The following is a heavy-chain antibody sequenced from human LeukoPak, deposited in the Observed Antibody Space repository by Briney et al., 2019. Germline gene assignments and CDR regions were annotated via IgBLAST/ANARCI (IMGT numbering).Heavy chain of an antibody. CDR3: ARDTTLVGPDDY. Sequence: GGSLRLSCAASGFTFSSYEMNWVRQAPGKGLERVSYISSSGSTIYYADSVKGRFTISRDNAKNSLYLQMNSLRAEDTAVYYCARDTTLVGPDDYWGQGTLVTVSS. V-gene: IGHV3-48*03. CDR2: ISSSGSTI. D-gene: IGHD2/OR15-2a*01. J-gene: IGHJ4*02. CDR1: GFTFSSYE.